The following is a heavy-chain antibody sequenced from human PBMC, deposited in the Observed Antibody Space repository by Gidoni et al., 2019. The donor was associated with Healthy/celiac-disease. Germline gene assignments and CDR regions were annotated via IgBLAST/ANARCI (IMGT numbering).Heavy chain of an antibody. J-gene: IGHJ6*02. CDR1: GFTFSSDG. V-gene: IGHV3-30*18. Sequence: QVQLVESGGGVVQPGRSLRLSCAASGFTFSSDGMHWVRQAPGKGLGWVAVRQYEGINKYYVDPWKGRLTISRDNSKNTLYLQMNSLRAEDTAVYYCAKDGSDFWSGPIRVYYYGMDVWGQGTTVTVSS. D-gene: IGHD3-3*01. CDR2: RQYEGINK. CDR3: AKDGSDFWSGPIRVYYYGMDV.